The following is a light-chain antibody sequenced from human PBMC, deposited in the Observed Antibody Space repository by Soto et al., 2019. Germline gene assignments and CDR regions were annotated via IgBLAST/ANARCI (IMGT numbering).Light chain of an antibody. CDR2: EVS. CDR1: SSDVGGYKY. Sequence: QSVLTQPASVSGSPGQSITISCTGTSSDVGGYKYVSWYQQHPGKAPKVLIYEVSNRPSGVSNRFSGSKSGNTASLTISGLQTEDEADYYCASYTSINTAVFGGGTKVTVL. CDR3: ASYTSINTAV. J-gene: IGLJ3*02. V-gene: IGLV2-14*01.